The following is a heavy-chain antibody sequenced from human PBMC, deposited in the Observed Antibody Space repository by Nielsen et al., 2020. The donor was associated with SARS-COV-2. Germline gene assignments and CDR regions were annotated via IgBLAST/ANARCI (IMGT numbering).Heavy chain of an antibody. D-gene: IGHD2-15*01. J-gene: IGHJ6*02. CDR3: ARDGGYCSGGSCYYYGMDV. CDR2: ITSSSSYI. V-gene: IGHV3-21*01. CDR1: GFTVSSNY. Sequence: GGSLRLSCAASGFTVSSNYMSWVRQAPGKGLEWVSSITSSSSYIYYADSVKGRFTISRDNAKNSLYLQMNSLRAEDTAVYHCARDGGYCSGGSCYYYGMDVWGQGTTVTVSS.